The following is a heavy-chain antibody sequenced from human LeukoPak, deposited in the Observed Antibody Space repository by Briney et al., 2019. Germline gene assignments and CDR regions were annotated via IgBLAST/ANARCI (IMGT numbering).Heavy chain of an antibody. D-gene: IGHD3-10*01. CDR2: INPNSGNT. CDR1: GYRFIDYS. CDR3: ARGSITPAQNWFDP. Sequence: ASVKVSCKASGYRFIDYSIHWVRQAPGQGPECMGWINPNSGNTGYAQKFQGRVTMTRNTSISTAYMELSSLRSEDTAVYYCARGSITPAQNWFDPWGQGTLVTVSS. J-gene: IGHJ5*02. V-gene: IGHV1-8*02.